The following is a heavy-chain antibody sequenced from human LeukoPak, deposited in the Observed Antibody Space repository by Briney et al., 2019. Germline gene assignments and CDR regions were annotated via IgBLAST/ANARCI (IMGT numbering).Heavy chain of an antibody. CDR3: ARRGGYGSGSYSFDY. CDR2: IYPDDSDT. Sequence: GESLKISCKGPGYSFTSYWIGWVRQMPGKGLEWMGIIYPDDSDTRYSPSFQGQVTISADKSISTAYLQWSSLKASDTAMYYCARRGGYGSGSYSFDYWGQGTLVTVSS. CDR1: GYSFTSYW. J-gene: IGHJ4*02. V-gene: IGHV5-51*01. D-gene: IGHD3-10*01.